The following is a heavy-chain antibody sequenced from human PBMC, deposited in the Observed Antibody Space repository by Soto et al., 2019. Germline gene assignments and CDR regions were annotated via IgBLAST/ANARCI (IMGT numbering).Heavy chain of an antibody. CDR1: GFTFSSYA. J-gene: IGHJ6*02. D-gene: IGHD2-2*01. Sequence: GGSLRLSCAASGFTFSSYAMHWVRQAPGKGLEWVAVISYDGSNKYYADSVKGRFTVSRDNSKNTLYLQMNSLRAEDTAVYYCAREDIVVVPAAKHGYYGMDVWGQGTTVTVSS. V-gene: IGHV3-30-3*01. CDR2: ISYDGSNK. CDR3: AREDIVVVPAAKHGYYGMDV.